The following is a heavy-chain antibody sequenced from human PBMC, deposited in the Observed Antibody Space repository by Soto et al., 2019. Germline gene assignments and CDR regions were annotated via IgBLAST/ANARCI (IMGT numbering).Heavy chain of an antibody. CDR3: ARHTGGYVIDFDY. D-gene: IGHD2-8*02. CDR1: GYSFTSYW. CDR2: IDPSDSYT. J-gene: IGHJ4*02. V-gene: IGHV5-10-1*01. Sequence: PGESLKISCKGSGYSFTSYWISWVRQMPGKGLEWMGRIDPSDSYTNYSPSFQGHVTISADKSISTAYLQWSSLKASDTAMYYCARHTGGYVIDFDYWGQGTLVTVSS.